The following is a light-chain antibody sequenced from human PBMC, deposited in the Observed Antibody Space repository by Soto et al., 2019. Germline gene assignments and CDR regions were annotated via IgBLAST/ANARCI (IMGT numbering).Light chain of an antibody. CDR2: DAS. CDR3: QQRTNWLT. V-gene: IGKV3-11*01. Sequence: EIVLTQSPATLSLSPGERVTLSCRASQNVSTYLAWYQQKPGQAPRLLSYDASDRATGIPARFSGSGSGSDFTLTISSPEPEDAAEYYCQQRTNWLTFGPGTKVDIK. J-gene: IGKJ3*01. CDR1: QNVSTY.